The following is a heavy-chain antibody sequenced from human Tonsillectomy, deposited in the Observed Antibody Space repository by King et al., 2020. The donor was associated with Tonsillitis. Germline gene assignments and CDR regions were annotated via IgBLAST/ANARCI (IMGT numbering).Heavy chain of an antibody. CDR2: INPNSGGT. V-gene: IGHV1-2*02. J-gene: IGHJ4*02. D-gene: IGHD2-2*01. CDR1: GYSFTDYF. CDR3: AKALDNIVVVSAATLYY. Sequence: VQLVESGAEVKTPGASVKVSCKASGYSFTDYFMHWVRQAPGQGLEWMGWINPNSGGTKYAQKIQGRVTMTRDASISTYYMELSRLKSDDSAVYYCAKALDNIVVVSAATLYYWGQGTQVTVSS.